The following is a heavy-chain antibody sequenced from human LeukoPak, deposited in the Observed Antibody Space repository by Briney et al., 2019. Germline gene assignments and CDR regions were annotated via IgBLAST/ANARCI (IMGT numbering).Heavy chain of an antibody. V-gene: IGHV3-66*01. J-gene: IGHJ5*02. CDR2: IYSGGST. CDR3: AREGYFDSSGSSP. CDR1: GFSVSSNY. D-gene: IGHD3-22*01. Sequence: GGSLRLSCAASGFSVSSNYMSWVRQAPGKGLEWVSVIYSGGSTYYADSVKGRFTISRDNSKNTLYLQMNSLRAEDTAVYYCAREGYFDSSGSSPWGQGTLVTVSS.